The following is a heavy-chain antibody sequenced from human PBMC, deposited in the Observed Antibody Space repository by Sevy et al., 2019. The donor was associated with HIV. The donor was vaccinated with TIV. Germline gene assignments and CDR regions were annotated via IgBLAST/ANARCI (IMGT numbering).Heavy chain of an antibody. D-gene: IGHD3-3*01. Sequence: SETLSLTCAVYGGSFSGYYWSWIRQPPGKGLEWIEEINHSGSTNYNPSLKSRVTISVDTSKNQFSLKLSSVTAADTAVYYCARGRGGKILDWYYFDYWGQGTLVTVSS. J-gene: IGHJ4*02. CDR2: INHSGST. CDR3: ARGRGGKILDWYYFDY. V-gene: IGHV4-34*01. CDR1: GGSFSGYY.